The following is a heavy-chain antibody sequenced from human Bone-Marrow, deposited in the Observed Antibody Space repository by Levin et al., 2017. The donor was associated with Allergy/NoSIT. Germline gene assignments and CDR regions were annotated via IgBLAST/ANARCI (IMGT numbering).Heavy chain of an antibody. D-gene: IGHD4-17*01. CDR1: GYTFTKYN. CDR3: ARARDYGVRVVSAFSL. V-gene: IGHV1-46*01. CDR2: INPRDGDT. J-gene: IGHJ3*01. Sequence: VASVKVSCKASGYTFTKYNIHWVRQAPGQGLEWLGEINPRDGDTSYEQKFQGRVTMTGATSTSTVYMELSSLRSEDTAVYYCARARDYGVRVVSAFSLWGQGTVVTVSS.